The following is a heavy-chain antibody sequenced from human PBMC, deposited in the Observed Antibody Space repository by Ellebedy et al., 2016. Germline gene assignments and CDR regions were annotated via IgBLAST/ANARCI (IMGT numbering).Heavy chain of an antibody. D-gene: IGHD4-17*01. Sequence: SLKISCAASGFTFDDYAMHWVRQAPGKGLEWVSGISWNSGSIGYADSVKGRFTISRDNAKNSLYLQMNSLRAEDTALYYCAKSPWYGDGLFDYWGQGTLVTVSS. CDR3: AKSPWYGDGLFDY. J-gene: IGHJ4*02. CDR1: GFTFDDYA. CDR2: ISWNSGSI. V-gene: IGHV3-9*01.